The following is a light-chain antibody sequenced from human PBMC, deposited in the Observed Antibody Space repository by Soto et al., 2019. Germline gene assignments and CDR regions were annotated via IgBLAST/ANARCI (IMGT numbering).Light chain of an antibody. CDR1: QSVSSSY. J-gene: IGKJ3*01. Sequence: EIVLTQSPGTLSLSPGERATLSCRASQSVSSSYLTWYQQKPGQAPRLLIYDASMRATGIPDRFSGSGSGTDFTLTISRLEPEDFAVYYCQQHGSSPLTFGPGTKVNIK. CDR2: DAS. CDR3: QQHGSSPLT. V-gene: IGKV3-20*01.